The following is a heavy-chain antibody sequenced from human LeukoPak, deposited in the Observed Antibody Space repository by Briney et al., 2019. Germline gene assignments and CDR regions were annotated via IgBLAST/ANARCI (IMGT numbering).Heavy chain of an antibody. CDR3: ARDYGGNAAFLDY. D-gene: IGHD4-23*01. J-gene: IGHJ4*02. CDR1: GGSFSGYY. V-gene: IGHV4-34*01. CDR2: INHSGST. Sequence: SETLSLTCAVYGGSFSGYYWSWIRQPPGKGLEWIGEINHSGSTNYNPSLKSRVTMSLDTSKNQFSLKLSSVTAADTAVYYCARDYGGNAAFLDYWGQGTLVTVSS.